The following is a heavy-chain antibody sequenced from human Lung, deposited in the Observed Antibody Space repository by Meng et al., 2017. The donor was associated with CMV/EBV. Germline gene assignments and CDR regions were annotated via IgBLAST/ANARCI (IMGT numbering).Heavy chain of an antibody. Sequence: ASXXVSXKASGYTFSSYDIYWVRQATGQGLEWMGWMNPNSGNTGYAQKFQGRVTMTRNNSISTVYMELSSLRSEDTAVYYCARGNIVGATLDCWGQGTLVNVSS. J-gene: IGHJ4*02. CDR3: ARGNIVGATLDC. D-gene: IGHD1-26*01. CDR2: MNPNSGNT. CDR1: GYTFSSYD. V-gene: IGHV1-8*01.